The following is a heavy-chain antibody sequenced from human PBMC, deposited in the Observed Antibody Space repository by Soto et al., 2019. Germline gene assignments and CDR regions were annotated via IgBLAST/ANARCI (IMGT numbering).Heavy chain of an antibody. Sequence: SXKVSFKATGGTXISYASRLVRQAPGQGLEWMGGIIPIFGTANYAQKFQGRGTITADESTSTAYMEMSRLRSEDTDVYYCATNLSIVVVLHRPRPRYGMDVWGQGTTGTVSS. D-gene: IGHD3-22*01. J-gene: IGHJ6*02. CDR3: ATNLSIVVVLHRPRPRYGMDV. CDR2: IIPIFGTA. CDR1: GGTXISYA. V-gene: IGHV1-69*13.